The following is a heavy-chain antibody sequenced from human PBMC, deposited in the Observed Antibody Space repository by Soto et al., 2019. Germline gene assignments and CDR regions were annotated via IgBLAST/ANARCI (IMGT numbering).Heavy chain of an antibody. D-gene: IGHD3-3*01. CDR3: AKAYSMTIFGVVIETPGDGFDI. CDR2: IRGSVGST. V-gene: IGHV3-23*01. CDR1: GFTFSSYA. J-gene: IGHJ3*02. Sequence: EVQLLESGGGLVQPGGSLRLSCAASGFTFSSYAMSWVRQAPGKGLEWVSSIRGSVGSTNYADSVKGRFTISRDNSKNTLYLRMNSLRVEDTAVYYCAKAYSMTIFGVVIETPGDGFDIWGQGTMVTVSS.